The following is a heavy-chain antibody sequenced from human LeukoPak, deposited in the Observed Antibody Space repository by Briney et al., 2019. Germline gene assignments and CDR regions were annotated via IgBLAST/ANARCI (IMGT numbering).Heavy chain of an antibody. CDR1: GGSVSSGGYS. J-gene: IGHJ3*02. CDR2: SYHSGST. D-gene: IGHD4-17*01. V-gene: IGHV4-30-2*03. Sequence: SQTLSLTCAVSGGSVSSGGYSWSWIRQPPGEGLEWIGYSYHSGSTYYNPSLKSRVTISVDTSKNQFSLKLSSVTAADTAVYYCARPIMTTVTTLGGGAFDIWGQGTMVTVSS. CDR3: ARPIMTTVTTLGGGAFDI.